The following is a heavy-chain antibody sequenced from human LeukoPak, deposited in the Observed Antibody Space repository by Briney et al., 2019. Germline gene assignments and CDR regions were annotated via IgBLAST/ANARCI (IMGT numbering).Heavy chain of an antibody. Sequence: SETLSLTCTVSGYSISSGYYWGWIRQPPGKGLEWIGSIYHSGSTYYNPSLKSRVTISVDTSKNQFSLILSSVTATDSAVYYCAARYYYGSHAFDVWGQGTMVTVSS. V-gene: IGHV4-38-2*02. CDR3: AARYYYGSHAFDV. CDR2: IYHSGST. CDR1: GYSISSGYY. D-gene: IGHD3-10*01. J-gene: IGHJ3*01.